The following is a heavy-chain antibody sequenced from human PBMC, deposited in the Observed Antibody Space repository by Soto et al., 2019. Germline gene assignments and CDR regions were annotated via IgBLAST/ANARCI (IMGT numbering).Heavy chain of an antibody. CDR3: AICHSSCWYGNNCFDP. CDR1: GGSFSGYY. J-gene: IGHJ5*02. D-gene: IGHD6-19*01. V-gene: IGHV4-34*01. Sequence: TLPLTCAVYGGSFSGYYWSWIRQPPGKGLEGMGEINHSGSTNYNPSLKSRVTISVYTSKNQFSLKLSSVTAAYTAVYYCAICHSSCWYGNNCFDPWGQGTLVTVSS. CDR2: INHSGST.